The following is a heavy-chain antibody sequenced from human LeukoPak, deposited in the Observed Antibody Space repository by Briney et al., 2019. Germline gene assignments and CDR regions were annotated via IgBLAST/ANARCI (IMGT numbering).Heavy chain of an antibody. CDR3: ARESGGVFRS. CDR1: GGSISGYYY. J-gene: IGHJ5*02. V-gene: IGHV4-59*01. Sequence: LETLSLTCTASGGSISGYYYWSWIRQPPGKGLDWIGYMSYSGSTNYNPSLKSRVTISVDTSKNQFSLKLSSVTAADTAVYYCARESGGVFRSWGQGTLVTVSS. D-gene: IGHD3-10*01. CDR2: MSYSGST.